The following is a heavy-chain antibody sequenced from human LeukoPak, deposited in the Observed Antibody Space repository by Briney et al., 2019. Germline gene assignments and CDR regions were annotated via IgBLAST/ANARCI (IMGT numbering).Heavy chain of an antibody. V-gene: IGHV3-23*01. CDR2: ISDGGGST. Sequence: PGGSLRLSCAASGFTFSSYAMSWVRQVPGKGLEWVSTISDGGGSTYYADSVKGRFTISRDNSKNTLYLQMSSLRAEDTAIYYCVREILGATRFDYWGQGTLVTISS. CDR1: GFTFSSYA. J-gene: IGHJ4*02. CDR3: VREILGATRFDY. D-gene: IGHD1-26*01.